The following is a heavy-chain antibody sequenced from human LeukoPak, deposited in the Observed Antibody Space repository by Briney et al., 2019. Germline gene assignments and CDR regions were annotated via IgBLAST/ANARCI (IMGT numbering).Heavy chain of an antibody. Sequence: PSETLSLTCTVSGYSISSGYYWGWIRQPPGKGLEWIGSIYHSGSTYYNPSLKSRVTISVDTSKNQFSLKLSSVTAADTAVYYCATPFYDSSTWFDPWGQGTLVTVSS. CDR3: ATPFYDSSTWFDP. D-gene: IGHD3-22*01. CDR1: GYSISSGYY. V-gene: IGHV4-38-2*02. J-gene: IGHJ5*02. CDR2: IYHSGST.